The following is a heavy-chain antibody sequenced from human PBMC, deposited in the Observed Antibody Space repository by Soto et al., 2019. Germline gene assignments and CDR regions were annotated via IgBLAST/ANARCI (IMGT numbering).Heavy chain of an antibody. CDR1: GYTFTSYG. V-gene: IGHV1-18*01. CDR3: ARVGAYCTGVSCFDY. Sequence: QFQLVQSGAEVKKPGASVMVSCKASGYTFTSYGVSWVRQAPGQGLEWMGWISAYNGNADYAQKHQGRVTMTTDTSTRTAHMELRSLSSDDTAVYYCARVGAYCTGVSCFDYWGQGTLLTVSS. J-gene: IGHJ4*02. CDR2: ISAYNGNA. D-gene: IGHD2-15*01.